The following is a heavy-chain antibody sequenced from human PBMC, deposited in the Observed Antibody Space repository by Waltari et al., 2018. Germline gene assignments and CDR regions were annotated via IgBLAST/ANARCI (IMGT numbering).Heavy chain of an antibody. V-gene: IGHV1-3*01. CDR2: INASNGNT. CDR1: GYTFTSYA. D-gene: IGHD6-19*01. CDR3: ARDSSGSDSDY. Sequence: QVQHVQSGAVVKTPGASVKVSCMASGYTFTSYAMYWVRQAPGQRLEWSGWINASNGNTKYSQKFQGRVTITSDTSASTAYMELTIMRSEDAAVYYWARDSSGSDSDYWGQGTLVTVSS. J-gene: IGHJ4*02.